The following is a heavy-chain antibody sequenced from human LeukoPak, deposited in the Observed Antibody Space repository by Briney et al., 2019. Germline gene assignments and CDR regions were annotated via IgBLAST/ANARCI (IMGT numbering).Heavy chain of an antibody. D-gene: IGHD1-14*01. CDR1: GGSISSGDYY. V-gene: IGHV4-30-4*01. CDR2: IYYSGST. J-gene: IGHJ4*02. CDR3: ARSLATRITFDY. Sequence: PSETLSLTCTVSGGSISSGDYYWSWIRQPPGKGLEWIGYIYYSGSTYYNPSLKSRVTISVDTSKNQFSLKLSSVTAADTAVYYCARSLATRITFDYWGQGTLVTVSS.